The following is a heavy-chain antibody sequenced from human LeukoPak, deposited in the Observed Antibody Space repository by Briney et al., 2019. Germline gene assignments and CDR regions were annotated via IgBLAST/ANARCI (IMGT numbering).Heavy chain of an antibody. D-gene: IGHD3-3*01. V-gene: IGHV1-2*02. J-gene: IGHJ6*02. CDR3: ARGLNDFWSGYPWYYYGMDV. CDR1: GYTFTGYY. CDR2: INPNSGGT. Sequence: GASVKVSCKASGYTFTGYYMHWVRQAPGQGLEWKGWINPNSGGTNYAQKFQGRVTMTRDTSISTAYMELSRLRSDDTAVYYCARGLNDFWSGYPWYYYGMDVWGQGTTVTVSS.